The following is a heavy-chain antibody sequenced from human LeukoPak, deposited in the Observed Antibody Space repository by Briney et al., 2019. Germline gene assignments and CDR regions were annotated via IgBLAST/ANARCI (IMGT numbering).Heavy chain of an antibody. J-gene: IGHJ6*03. CDR3: ARRPSITMIRGGQWYYYMDV. CDR2: INPSGGST. CDR1: GYTFTRYY. Sequence: ASVKVSCKASGYTFTRYYMYWVRQAPGQGLEWMGIINPSGGSTNYAQKFQGRVTMTRDTSTNTVYMELSSLRSEDTAVYYCARRPSITMIRGGQWYYYMDVWGKGTTVTISS. D-gene: IGHD3-10*01. V-gene: IGHV1-46*01.